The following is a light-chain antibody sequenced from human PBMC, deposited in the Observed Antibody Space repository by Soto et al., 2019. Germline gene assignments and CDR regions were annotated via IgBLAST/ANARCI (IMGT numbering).Light chain of an antibody. V-gene: IGKV1-33*01. CDR1: QDISNY. CDR2: DAS. J-gene: IGKJ2*01. Sequence: DIQMTQSPSSLSASVGDRVTITCQASQDISNYLNWYQQKPGKAPKLLIYDASNLETGVPSRFSGSGSVTDLIVTISSLQPEDIATDYCQQYDNLPPYTFGQGTKLEIK. CDR3: QQYDNLPPYT.